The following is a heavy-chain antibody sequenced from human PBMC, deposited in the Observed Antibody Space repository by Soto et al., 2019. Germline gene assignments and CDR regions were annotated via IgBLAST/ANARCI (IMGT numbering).Heavy chain of an antibody. Sequence: SGPTLVNPTQTLTLTCAFSGFSLSTGEVCVSWIRQPPGKALEWLARIDWDDDTYYSTSLKARLTISKDTSKNQVVLTMTNMEPVDTATYYCARTCTTGTAVFDYWGQGTLVTVSS. V-gene: IGHV2-70*11. CDR1: GFSLSTGEVC. J-gene: IGHJ4*02. D-gene: IGHD1-1*01. CDR2: IDWDDDT. CDR3: ARTCTTGTAVFDY.